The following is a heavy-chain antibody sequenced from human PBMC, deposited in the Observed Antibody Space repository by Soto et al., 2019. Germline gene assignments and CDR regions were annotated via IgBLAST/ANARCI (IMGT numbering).Heavy chain of an antibody. J-gene: IGHJ3*02. V-gene: IGHV3-7*01. D-gene: IGHD1-20*01. Sequence: GGSLRLSCTVSGFTFSTYWMSWVRQAPGKGLEWLANINQDANKKYYVDSVKGRFTILGASSQTALFLRMDSLRAEDTAVYYCAAYNTARHAAYDIWGQGTLVTVSS. CDR3: AAYNTARHAAYDI. CDR1: GFTFSTYW. CDR2: INQDANKK.